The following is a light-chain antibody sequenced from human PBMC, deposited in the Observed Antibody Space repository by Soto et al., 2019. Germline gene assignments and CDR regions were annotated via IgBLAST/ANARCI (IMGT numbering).Light chain of an antibody. J-gene: IGKJ1*01. CDR3: HQYSNTFRT. V-gene: IGKV3-15*01. CDR2: DTS. CDR1: QGIGDT. Sequence: IVLTQSPAALSVSPWERVTLSCRASQGIGDTLAWYQQKPGQAPRLLIYDTSTRATGVPARFSGSGSGTEFTLTISNLQAEDSAVYHCHQYSNTFRTFGQGTKVDIK.